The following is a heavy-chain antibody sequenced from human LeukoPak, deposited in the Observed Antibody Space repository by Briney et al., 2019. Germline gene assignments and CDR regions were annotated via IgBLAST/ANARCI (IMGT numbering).Heavy chain of an antibody. D-gene: IGHD7-27*01. CDR1: GFTFSSYW. Sequence: GGSLRLSCAASGFTFSSYWMSWVRQAPGKGLEWVANIKQDGSEKDYVDSVKGLFTISRDNAKNSVYLQMNSLRAEDTAVYYCAKDWGYGFDYWGQGTLVTVSS. V-gene: IGHV3-7*01. J-gene: IGHJ4*02. CDR2: IKQDGSEK. CDR3: AKDWGYGFDY.